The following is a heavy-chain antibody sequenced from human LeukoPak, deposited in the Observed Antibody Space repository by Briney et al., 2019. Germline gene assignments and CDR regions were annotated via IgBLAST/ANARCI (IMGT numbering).Heavy chain of an antibody. D-gene: IGHD6-19*01. CDR1: GYTFTGYY. CDR2: INPNSGGT. CDR3: ALSPYSSGWWAFDY. J-gene: IGHJ4*02. Sequence: ASVKVSCKASGYTFTGYYMHWVRQAPGQGLEWMGWINPNSGGTNYAQKFQGRVTMTRDTSISTAYKELSRLRSDDTAVYYCALSPYSSGWWAFDYWGQGTLVTVSS. V-gene: IGHV1-2*02.